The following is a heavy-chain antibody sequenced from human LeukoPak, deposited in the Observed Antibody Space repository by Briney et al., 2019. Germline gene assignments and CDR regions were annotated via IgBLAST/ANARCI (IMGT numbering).Heavy chain of an antibody. CDR1: GYTFTSYD. J-gene: IGHJ5*02. CDR2: MNPNSGNT. CDR3: ARGLRITMVRGVLNWFDP. V-gene: IGHV1-8*01. Sequence: GASVKVSCKASGYTFTSYDINWVRPATGQGLEWMGWMNPNSGNTGYAQKFQGRVTMTRNTSISTAYMELSSLRSEDTAVYYCARGLRITMVRGVLNWFDPWGQGTLVTVSS. D-gene: IGHD3-10*01.